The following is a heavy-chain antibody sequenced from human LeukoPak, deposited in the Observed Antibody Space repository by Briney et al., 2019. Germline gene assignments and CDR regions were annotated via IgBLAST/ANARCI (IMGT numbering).Heavy chain of an antibody. D-gene: IGHD6-19*01. V-gene: IGHV3-23*01. CDR2: ISGSGSST. J-gene: IGHJ3*02. CDR3: AKDKSYSSGWVGAFDI. CDR1: GFTFSSYW. Sequence: GGSLRLSCAASGFTFSSYWMHWVRQAPGKGLEWVSGISGSGSSTYYADSVKGRFTVFRDNSENTLYLEMNSLRAEDTAVYYCAKDKSYSSGWVGAFDIWGQGTMVTVSS.